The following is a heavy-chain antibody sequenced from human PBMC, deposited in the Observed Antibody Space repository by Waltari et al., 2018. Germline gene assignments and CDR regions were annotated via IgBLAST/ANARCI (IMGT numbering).Heavy chain of an antibody. CDR2: ILYDGSNT. Sequence: QVQLVESGGGVVQPGRSLRLSCAASGFTFSTYTMHWVRQAPGKGLDWVALILYDGSNTYYADSVKGRFTSSRDNSKNTLYLQMNSLRPDDRAVYYCTRGSTTAARCMDSWGQGTLVTVSS. CDR1: GFTFSTYT. CDR3: TRGSTTAARCMDS. V-gene: IGHV3-30*01. D-gene: IGHD6-6*01. J-gene: IGHJ4*02.